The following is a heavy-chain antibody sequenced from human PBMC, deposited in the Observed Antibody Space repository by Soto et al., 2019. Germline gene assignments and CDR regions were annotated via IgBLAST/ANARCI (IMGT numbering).Heavy chain of an antibody. J-gene: IGHJ3*02. CDR2: INTGNGNT. V-gene: IGHV1-3*04. Sequence: ASVKVSCKTSGYTFTNYAMHWVRQAPGQRLEWMGWINTGNGNTKYSQNFQGRVTITGDTSASTAYIELSSLRSEDTAVYFCARANGAFDIWGQGTMVTVSS. D-gene: IGHD2-8*01. CDR3: ARANGAFDI. CDR1: GYTFTNYA.